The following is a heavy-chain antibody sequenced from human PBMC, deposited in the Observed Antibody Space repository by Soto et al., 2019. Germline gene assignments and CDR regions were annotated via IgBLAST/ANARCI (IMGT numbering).Heavy chain of an antibody. CDR3: ARGGAVAGTYNWFDP. V-gene: IGHV4-59*01. CDR2: IYYSGST. D-gene: IGHD6-19*01. CDR1: AGSINNYY. Sequence: TSETLSLTCTVSAGSINNYYWSWIRQPPGKGLEWIGYIYYSGSTNYNPSLKSRVTISVDTSKNQFSLKLSSVTAADTAVYYCARGGAVAGTYNWFDPWGQGTLVTVSS. J-gene: IGHJ5*02.